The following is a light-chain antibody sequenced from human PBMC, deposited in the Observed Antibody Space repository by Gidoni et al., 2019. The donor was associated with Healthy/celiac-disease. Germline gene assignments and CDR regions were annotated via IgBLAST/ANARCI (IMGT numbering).Light chain of an antibody. CDR2: DAS. CDR3: QQRSNWPLT. CDR1: QSVSSY. Sequence: EIVLTQSPATLSLSPGERATLSCRASQSVSSYLALYQQKPGQAPRLLIYDASNRATGIPARFSGSGSGTDFTLTISSLEPEYFAVYYCQQRSNWPLTFGGGTKVEIK. V-gene: IGKV3-11*01. J-gene: IGKJ4*01.